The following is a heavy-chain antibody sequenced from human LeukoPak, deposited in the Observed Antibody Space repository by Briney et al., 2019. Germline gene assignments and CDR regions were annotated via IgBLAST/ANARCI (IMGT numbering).Heavy chain of an antibody. CDR2: IIPIFGTA. V-gene: IGHV1-69*01. CDR3: ARSLFRTSGGYYYMDV. CDR1: GGTLSSYA. D-gene: IGHD3/OR15-3a*01. J-gene: IGHJ6*03. Sequence: GSSVKVSCKASGGTLSSYAISWVRQAPGQGLEWMGGIIPIFGTANYAQKFQGRVTITADESTSTAYMELSSLRSEDTAVYYCARSLFRTSGGYYYMDVWDKGTTVTVSS.